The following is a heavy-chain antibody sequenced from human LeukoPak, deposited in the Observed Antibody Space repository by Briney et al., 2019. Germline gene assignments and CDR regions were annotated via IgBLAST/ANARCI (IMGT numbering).Heavy chain of an antibody. V-gene: IGHV3-23*01. Sequence: GGSLRLSCAASGFTFSSYAMSWVRQAPGKGLEWVSGFSGSGGSTYYADSLKGRFTISRDNSKSTLYLQMNSLRAEDTAVYYCARLTGTTDGVWFDPWGQGTLVTVSS. CDR3: ARLTGTTDGVWFDP. CDR1: GFTFSSYA. J-gene: IGHJ5*02. D-gene: IGHD1-7*01. CDR2: FSGSGGST.